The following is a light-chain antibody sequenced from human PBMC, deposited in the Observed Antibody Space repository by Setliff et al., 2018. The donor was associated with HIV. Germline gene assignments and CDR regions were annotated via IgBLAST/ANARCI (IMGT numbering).Light chain of an antibody. CDR2: DVS. V-gene: IGLV2-14*01. Sequence: QSALTQPASVSGSPGQSITTSCTGTSSDIGGYNYISWYQQHPGKAPKLMIYDVSKRPSGVSNRFSGSKSGNTASLTISGLQAEDEADYYCSSYISSSTVFGGGTKVTVL. J-gene: IGLJ2*01. CDR1: SSDIGGYNY. CDR3: SSYISSSTV.